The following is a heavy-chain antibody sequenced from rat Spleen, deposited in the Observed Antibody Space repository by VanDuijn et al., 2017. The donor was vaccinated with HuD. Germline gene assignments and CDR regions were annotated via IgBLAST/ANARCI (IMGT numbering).Heavy chain of an antibody. CDR1: GFAFSDFF. Sequence: EVRLVGSDGGLVQPGGSLKLSCAASGFAFSDFFMAWVRQAPATGLEWVATISSDGTTTYYRDPVKGRFTISRDNAKRTLFLQMDSLRSDDTATYYCAGAGYLRDWYFDFWGPGTMVTVSP. CDR2: ISSDGTTT. V-gene: IGHV5-29*01. CDR3: AGAGYLRDWYFDF. J-gene: IGHJ1*01. D-gene: IGHD2-2*01.